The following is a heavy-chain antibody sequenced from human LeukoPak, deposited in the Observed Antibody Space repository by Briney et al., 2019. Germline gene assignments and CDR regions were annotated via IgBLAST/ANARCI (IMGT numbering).Heavy chain of an antibody. D-gene: IGHD1-14*01. CDR2: FDPEDGET. V-gene: IGHV1-24*01. CDR3: ATPAGIPDAFDI. CDR1: GYTLTELS. J-gene: IGHJ3*02. Sequence: ASVKVSCKVSGYTLTELSMHCVRQAPGKGLEWMGGFDPEDGETIYAQKFQGRVTMTEDTSTDTAYMELSSLRSEDTAVYYCATPAGIPDAFDIWGQGTMVTVSS.